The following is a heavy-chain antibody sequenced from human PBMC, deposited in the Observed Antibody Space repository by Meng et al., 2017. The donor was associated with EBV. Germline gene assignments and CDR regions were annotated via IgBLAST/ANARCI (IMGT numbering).Heavy chain of an antibody. CDR1: GGPISTPNYY. Sequence: QRQLQESGPGLVKPSETLSLICTVSGGPISTPNYYWGWIRQPPGKGLEWIGTFYSVATTFYNPSLKSRLTISVDTSKNQFSLRLSSVTAADTAIYYCVRGYDYGDYVDYWGQGTLVTVSS. V-gene: IGHV4-39*07. CDR2: FYSVATT. D-gene: IGHD4-17*01. CDR3: VRGYDYGDYVDY. J-gene: IGHJ4*02.